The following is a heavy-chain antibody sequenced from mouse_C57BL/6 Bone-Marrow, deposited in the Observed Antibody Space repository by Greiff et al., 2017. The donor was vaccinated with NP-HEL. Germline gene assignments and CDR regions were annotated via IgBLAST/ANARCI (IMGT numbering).Heavy chain of an antibody. CDR1: GYAFTNYL. V-gene: IGHV1-54*01. CDR2: INPGSGGT. Sequence: VQGVESGAELVRPGTSVKVSCKASGYAFTNYLIEWVKQRPGQGLEWIGVINPGSGGTNYNEKFKGKATLTADKSSSTAYMQLSSLTSEDSAVYFCARSNTYYYAMDYWGQGTSVTVSS. J-gene: IGHJ4*01. CDR3: ARSNTYYYAMDY.